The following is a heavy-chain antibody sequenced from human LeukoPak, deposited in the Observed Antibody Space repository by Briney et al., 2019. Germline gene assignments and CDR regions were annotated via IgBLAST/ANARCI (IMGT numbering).Heavy chain of an antibody. V-gene: IGHV3-53*01. CDR2: IYSGGST. D-gene: IGHD2-15*01. Sequence: SGGSLRLSCAASGFTVSSNYMSWVRQAPGKGLEWVSVIYSGGSTYYADSVKGRFTISRDNSKNTLYLQMNSLRAEDTAVYYCARDPHCSGGSCYPYWGQGTLVTVSS. J-gene: IGHJ4*02. CDR3: ARDPHCSGGSCYPY. CDR1: GFTVSSNY.